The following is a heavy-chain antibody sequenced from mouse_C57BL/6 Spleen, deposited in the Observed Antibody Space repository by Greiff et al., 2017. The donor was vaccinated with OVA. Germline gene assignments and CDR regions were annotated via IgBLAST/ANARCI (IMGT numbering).Heavy chain of an antibody. CDR3: ARRYYGSSPSYWYFDV. CDR2: IYPGSGST. CDR1: GYTFTSYW. V-gene: IGHV1-55*01. Sequence: QVQLKQPGAELVKPGASVKMSCKASGYTFTSYWITWVKQRPGQGLEWIGDIYPGSGSTNYNEKFKSKATLTVDTSSSTAYMQLSSLTSEDSAVYYCARRYYGSSPSYWYFDVWGTGTTVTVSS. D-gene: IGHD1-1*01. J-gene: IGHJ1*03.